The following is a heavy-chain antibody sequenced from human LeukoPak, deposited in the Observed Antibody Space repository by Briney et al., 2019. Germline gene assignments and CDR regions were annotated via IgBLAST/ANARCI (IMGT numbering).Heavy chain of an antibody. CDR2: IYYSGST. CDR3: AREKVVAATTDAFDI. CDR1: GGSISSYY. V-gene: IGHV4-59*01. D-gene: IGHD2-15*01. Sequence: PSETLSLTCTVSGGSISSYYWSWIRQPPGKGLEWIGYIYYSGSTNYNPSLKSRVTISVDTSKNQFSLKLSSVTAADTAVYYCAREKVVAATTDAFDIWGQGTMVTVSS. J-gene: IGHJ3*02.